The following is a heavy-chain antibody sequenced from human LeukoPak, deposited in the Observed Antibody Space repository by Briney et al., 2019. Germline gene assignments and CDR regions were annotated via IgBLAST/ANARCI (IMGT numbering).Heavy chain of an antibody. CDR3: ARDETTGR. CDR1: GFTFSSYW. V-gene: IGHV3-21*01. D-gene: IGHD4-17*01. Sequence: GGSLRLSCAASGFTFSSYWMSWVRQAPGKGLEWVSSISSSSNYIYYADSVKGRFTISRDNAKNSLYLQMNSLKAEDTAVYYCARDETTGRWGQGTLVTVSS. CDR2: ISSSSNYI. J-gene: IGHJ4*02.